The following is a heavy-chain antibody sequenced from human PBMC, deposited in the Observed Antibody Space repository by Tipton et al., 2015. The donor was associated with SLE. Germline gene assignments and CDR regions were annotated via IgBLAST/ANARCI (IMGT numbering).Heavy chain of an antibody. J-gene: IGHJ3*02. CDR3: ALDIVVVPAAIGALDI. V-gene: IGHV5-51*03. Sequence: QLVQSGAEVKKPGESLKISCKGSGYSFTSYWIGWVRQMPGKGLEWMGIIYPGDSDTRYSPSFQGQVTISADKSISTAYLQWSSLKASDTAMYYCALDIVVVPAAIGALDIWGQGTMVTVSS. CDR2: IYPGDSDT. D-gene: IGHD2-2*02. CDR1: GYSFTSYW.